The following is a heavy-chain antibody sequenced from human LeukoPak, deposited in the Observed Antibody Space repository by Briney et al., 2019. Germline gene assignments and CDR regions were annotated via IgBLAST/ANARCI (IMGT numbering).Heavy chain of an antibody. CDR2: IKQDGSGK. V-gene: IGHV3-7*03. CDR3: ARDLRVAAGDY. Sequence: GGSLRLSCAASGFTFSSYWMNWVRQSPGKGLEWVADIKQDGSGKYYVDSVKGRFTISRDNAKNSLYLQMDSLRAEDTAVYYCARDLRVAAGDYWGQGTLVTVSS. D-gene: IGHD2-15*01. CDR1: GFTFSSYW. J-gene: IGHJ4*02.